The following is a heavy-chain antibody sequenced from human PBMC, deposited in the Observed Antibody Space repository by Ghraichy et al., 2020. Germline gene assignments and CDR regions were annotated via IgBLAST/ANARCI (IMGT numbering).Heavy chain of an antibody. Sequence: GISGGGVDTYYADSVKGRFTISRDNSKNTLYLQMDSLRAEDTAVYYCAKRRIVNIDSYYFDDWVQ. D-gene: IGHD2/OR15-2a*01. J-gene: IGHJ4*02. V-gene: IGHV3-23*01. CDR2: ISGGGVDT. CDR3: AKRRIVNIDSYYFDD.